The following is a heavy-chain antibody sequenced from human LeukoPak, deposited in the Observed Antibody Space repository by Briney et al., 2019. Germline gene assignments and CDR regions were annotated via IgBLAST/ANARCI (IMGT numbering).Heavy chain of an antibody. CDR1: GGSISSYY. CDR2: IYYSGST. CDR3: ARIGGVLWFGELFPFDP. Sequence: NPSETLSLTCTVSGGSISSYYWSWIRQPPGKGLEWIGYIYYSGSTNYNPSLKSRVTISVDTSKNQFSLKLSSVTAADTAVYYCARIGGVLWFGELFPFDPWGQGTLVTVSS. D-gene: IGHD3-10*01. V-gene: IGHV4-59*08. J-gene: IGHJ5*02.